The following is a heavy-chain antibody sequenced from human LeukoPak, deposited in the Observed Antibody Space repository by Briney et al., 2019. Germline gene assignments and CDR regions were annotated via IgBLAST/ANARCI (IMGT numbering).Heavy chain of an antibody. J-gene: IGHJ3*02. D-gene: IGHD4/OR15-4a*01. Sequence: LGGSLRLSCAASGFTFNNYGMHWVRQAPGKGLEWVAFIRYDGSNKYYADSVKGRFTISRDNSKNTLFLQMNSLRAEDTAVYYCAKVSLNMVNDAFDIWGQGTMVTVSS. CDR1: GFTFNNYG. CDR2: IRYDGSNK. V-gene: IGHV3-30*02. CDR3: AKVSLNMVNDAFDI.